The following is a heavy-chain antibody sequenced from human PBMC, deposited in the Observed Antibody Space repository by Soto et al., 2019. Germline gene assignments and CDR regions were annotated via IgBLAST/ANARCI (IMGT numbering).Heavy chain of an antibody. V-gene: IGHV3-7*05. J-gene: IGHJ6*02. CDR2: IKQDGSEK. D-gene: IGHD6-13*01. Sequence: GGSLRLSCAASGFTFSNYWMSWVRQAPGKGLEWVANIKQDGSEKYYVDSVKGRFTISRDNAKNSLYLQMNSLRAEDTAVYYCARDGIATTGSFYGMDVWGQGTTVTVSS. CDR1: GFTFSNYW. CDR3: ARDGIATTGSFYGMDV.